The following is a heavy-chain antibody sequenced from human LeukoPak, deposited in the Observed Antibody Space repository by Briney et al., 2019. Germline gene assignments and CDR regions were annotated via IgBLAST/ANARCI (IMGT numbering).Heavy chain of an antibody. J-gene: IGHJ3*01. Sequence: GGSLRLSCAASGFTFSSYSMNWVRQAPGKGLEWVSSIRSSSSYIYYADSVKGRFTISRDNAKNSLYLQMNSLRAEDTAVYYCARISSSNWYNERGAFDVWGQGTMVTVSS. CDR3: ARISSSNWYNERGAFDV. CDR1: GFTFSSYS. CDR2: IRSSSSYI. V-gene: IGHV3-21*04. D-gene: IGHD6-13*01.